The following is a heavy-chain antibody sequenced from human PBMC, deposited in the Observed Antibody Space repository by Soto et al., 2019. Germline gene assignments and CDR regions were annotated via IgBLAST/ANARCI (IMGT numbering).Heavy chain of an antibody. CDR1: GFTFSSYG. Sequence: QVQLVESGGGVVQPGRSLRLSCAASGFTFSSYGMHWVRQAPGKGLEWVAVISYDGSNKYYADSVKGRFTISRDNSKNTLYLQMNSLRAEDTAVYYCAKDEAPYSNYPYGMDVWGQGTTVTVSS. CDR3: AKDEAPYSNYPYGMDV. D-gene: IGHD4-4*01. V-gene: IGHV3-30*18. J-gene: IGHJ6*02. CDR2: ISYDGSNK.